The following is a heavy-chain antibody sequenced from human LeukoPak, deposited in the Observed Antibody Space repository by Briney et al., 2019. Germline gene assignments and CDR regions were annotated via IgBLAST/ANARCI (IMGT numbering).Heavy chain of an antibody. Sequence: GRSLRLSCVASGFTFSNYGMHWVRQAPGKGLEWVALISYDGSNEYYGDSVKGRFTISRDNSKNTLYLEMNSLRAEDTAVYYCAKVMWTGGTISFDYWGQGTLVTVSS. CDR1: GFTFSNYG. J-gene: IGHJ4*02. CDR2: ISYDGSNE. D-gene: IGHD3-9*01. V-gene: IGHV3-30*18. CDR3: AKVMWTGGTISFDY.